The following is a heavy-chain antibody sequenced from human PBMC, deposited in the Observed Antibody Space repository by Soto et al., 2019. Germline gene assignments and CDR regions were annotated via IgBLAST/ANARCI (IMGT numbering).Heavy chain of an antibody. D-gene: IGHD3-3*01. CDR3: ARDVGLQHDTGYYDFWSGKNNWFDP. J-gene: IGHJ5*02. CDR1: GGSIIGHY. Sequence: SETLSLTCTVSGGSIIGHYWSWIRQPPGKGLQYIGYISYSGSTNYNPSLKSRVTISVDTSNNQFSLRLSSVTAADTAVYYCARDVGLQHDTGYYDFWSGKNNWFDPWGQGTLVTVSS. CDR2: ISYSGST. V-gene: IGHV4-59*11.